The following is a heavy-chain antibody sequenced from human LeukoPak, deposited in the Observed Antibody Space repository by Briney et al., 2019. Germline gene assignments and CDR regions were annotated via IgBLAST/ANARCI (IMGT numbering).Heavy chain of an antibody. CDR3: ARNSYGGDNWFDP. D-gene: IGHD4-23*01. Sequence: KVSCKASGGTFSSYAISWVRQAPGQGLEWMGGIIPIFGTANYAQKFQGRVTITADESTSTAYMELSSLRSEDTAVYYCARNSYGGDNWFDPWGQGTLVTVSS. CDR2: IIPIFGTA. V-gene: IGHV1-69*01. J-gene: IGHJ5*02. CDR1: GGTFSSYA.